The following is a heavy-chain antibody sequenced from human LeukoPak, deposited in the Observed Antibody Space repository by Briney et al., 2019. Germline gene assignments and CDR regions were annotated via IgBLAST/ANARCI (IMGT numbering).Heavy chain of an antibody. V-gene: IGHV1-8*01. J-gene: IGHJ4*02. CDR3: ARGVYGSGSYYIGY. Sequence: ASVKVSCKASGYTFTSYDINWVRQATGQGLEWMGWMNPNSGNTGYAQKFQGRVTMTRNTSISTAYMELSSLRSEDTAVYYCARGVYGSGSYYIGYWGQGTLVTVSS. D-gene: IGHD3-10*01. CDR2: MNPNSGNT. CDR1: GYTFTSYD.